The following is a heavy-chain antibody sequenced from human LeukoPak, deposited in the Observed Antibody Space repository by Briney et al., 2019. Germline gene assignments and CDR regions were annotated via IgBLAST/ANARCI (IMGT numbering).Heavy chain of an antibody. V-gene: IGHV3-23*01. D-gene: IGHD3-22*01. Sequence: GGSLRLSCAASGFTFSSYAMSWVRQAPGKGLEWVSAISGSGGSTYYADSVKGRLTISRDNSKNTLYLQMNSLRAEDTAVYYCAKDRGTMIVVVSYYFDYWGQGTLVTVSS. J-gene: IGHJ4*02. CDR2: ISGSGGST. CDR3: AKDRGTMIVVVSYYFDY. CDR1: GFTFSSYA.